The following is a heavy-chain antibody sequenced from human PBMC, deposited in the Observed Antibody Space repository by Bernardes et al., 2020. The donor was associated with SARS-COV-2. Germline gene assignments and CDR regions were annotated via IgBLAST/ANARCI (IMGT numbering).Heavy chain of an antibody. Sequence: GGSLRLSCEASKFTVSNNYMSWVRQAPGKGLEWVSLLYSGGTTYYADSVKGRFTVSRANSKNTLVLQMSDLRAEDTAIYYCATAPHYDYGLDVWGQGTAVTVSS. CDR3: ATAPHYDYGLDV. J-gene: IGHJ6*02. CDR1: KFTVSNNY. V-gene: IGHV3-53*01. CDR2: LYSGGTT.